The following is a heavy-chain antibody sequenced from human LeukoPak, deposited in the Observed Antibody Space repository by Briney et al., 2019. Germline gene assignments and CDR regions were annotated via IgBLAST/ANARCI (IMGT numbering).Heavy chain of an antibody. CDR3: AKDLYYYDSSGPRFDY. D-gene: IGHD3-22*01. J-gene: IGHJ4*02. Sequence: GGSLRLSCAASGFTFNTYAMNWVRQAPGKGLEWVSAISGSGGSTYYADSVKGRFTISRDNSKNTLYLQMNSLRAEDTAVYYCAKDLYYYDSSGPRFDYWGQGTLVTVSS. CDR2: ISGSGGST. CDR1: GFTFNTYA. V-gene: IGHV3-23*01.